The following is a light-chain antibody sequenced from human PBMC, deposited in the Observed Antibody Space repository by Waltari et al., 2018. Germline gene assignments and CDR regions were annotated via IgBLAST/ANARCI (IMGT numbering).Light chain of an antibody. CDR3: QNHERLPAT. V-gene: IGKV3-20*01. Sequence: VLTKSPGTLSLYPGATATLSCRASQSISKDLVWYQQRPGHAPSLLIYAASIRATGVPDRFSGSGYGTDFTLTISRLEPEDFAVYYCQNHERLPATFGQGTKVEIK. CDR2: AAS. J-gene: IGKJ1*01. CDR1: QSISKD.